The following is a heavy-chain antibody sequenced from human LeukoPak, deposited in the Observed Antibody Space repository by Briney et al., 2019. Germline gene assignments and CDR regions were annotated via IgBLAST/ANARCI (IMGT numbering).Heavy chain of an antibody. J-gene: IGHJ4*02. V-gene: IGHV1-69*13. D-gene: IGHD6-6*01. CDR1: GGTFSSYA. CDR3: ARSYSSSDTFDY. Sequence: ASVKVSCKASGGTFSSYAISWVRQAPGQGLEWMGGIIPIFGTANYAQKFQGRVTITADESTSTAYMELSSLRSEDTAVYYCARSYSSSDTFDYWGQGTLVTVSS. CDR2: IIPIFGTA.